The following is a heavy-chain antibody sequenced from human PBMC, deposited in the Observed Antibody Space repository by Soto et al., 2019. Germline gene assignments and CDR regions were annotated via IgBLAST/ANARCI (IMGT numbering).Heavy chain of an antibody. V-gene: IGHV3-30*18. D-gene: IGHD3-10*01. CDR1: GFTFSSYG. J-gene: IGHJ6*03. CDR2: ISYDGSNK. CDR3: AKVGGSGSYYYYMDV. Sequence: QVQLVESGGGVVQPGRSLRLSCAASGFTFSSYGMHWVRQAPGKGLEWVAVISYDGSNKYYADSVKGRFTISRDNSKNTLYLQMNSLRAEDTAVYYCAKVGGSGSYYYYMDVWGKGTTVTVSS.